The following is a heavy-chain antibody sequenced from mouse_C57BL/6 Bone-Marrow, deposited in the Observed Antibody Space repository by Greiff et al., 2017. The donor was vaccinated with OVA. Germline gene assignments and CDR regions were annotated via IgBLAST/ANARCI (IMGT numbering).Heavy chain of an antibody. J-gene: IGHJ4*01. CDR3: ARFSYYGNYILYYAMDY. CDR2: IYPGDGDT. D-gene: IGHD2-1*01. V-gene: IGHV1-80*01. Sequence: QVQLQQSGAELVKPGASVKISCKASGYAFSSYWMNWVKQRPGKGLEWIGQIYPGDGDTNYNGKFKGKATLTADKSSSTAYMQLSSLTSEDSAVYVCARFSYYGNYILYYAMDYWGQGTSVTVSS. CDR1: GYAFSSYW.